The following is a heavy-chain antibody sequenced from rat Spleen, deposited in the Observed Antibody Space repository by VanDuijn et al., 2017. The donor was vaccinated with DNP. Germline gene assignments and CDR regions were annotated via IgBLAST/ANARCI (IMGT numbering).Heavy chain of an antibody. Sequence: VQLVESGGGLVQPGRSRKLSCAASGFTFSNYDMAWVRQAPTKGLEWVASISTSDVTYYRDSVKGRFTISRDNAENTMYLQRSSLRSEDTATYYCAKDKWFYAMDAWGQGTSVTVSS. CDR3: AKDKWFYAMDA. CDR1: GFTFSNYD. V-gene: IGHV5S13*01. J-gene: IGHJ4*01. CDR2: ISTSDVT. D-gene: IGHD1-1*01.